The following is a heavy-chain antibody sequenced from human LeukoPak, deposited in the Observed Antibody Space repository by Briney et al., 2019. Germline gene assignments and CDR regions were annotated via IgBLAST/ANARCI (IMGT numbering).Heavy chain of an antibody. V-gene: IGHV3-23*01. Sequence: GGSLRLSCAASGFIFNRFSMTWVRQAPGKGLEWVSSLNSNAAYTCYADSVKGHFTISRDNSKNILYLQMNSLRAEDTAIYYCVKDRPPWPIDHWGQGTLVTVSS. J-gene: IGHJ4*02. D-gene: IGHD5-12*01. CDR1: GFIFNRFS. CDR3: VKDRPPWPIDH. CDR2: LNSNAAYT.